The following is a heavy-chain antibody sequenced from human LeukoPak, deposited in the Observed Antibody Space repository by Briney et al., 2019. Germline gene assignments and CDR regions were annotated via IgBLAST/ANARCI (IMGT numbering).Heavy chain of an antibody. V-gene: IGHV4-39*07. CDR2: IYYSGST. Sequence: SETLSLTCTVSGGSISSSSYYWGWIRQPPGKGLEWIGSIYYSGSTYYNPSLKSRVTISVDTSKNQFSLKLSSVTAADTAVYYCARVRGYSYADYFDYWGQGTLVTVSS. J-gene: IGHJ4*02. CDR3: ARVRGYSYADYFDY. D-gene: IGHD5-18*01. CDR1: GGSISSSSYY.